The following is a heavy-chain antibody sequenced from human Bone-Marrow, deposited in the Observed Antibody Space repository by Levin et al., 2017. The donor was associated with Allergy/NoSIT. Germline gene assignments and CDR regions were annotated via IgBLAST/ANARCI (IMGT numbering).Heavy chain of an antibody. J-gene: IGHJ4*02. CDR1: GFTVGSNY. CDR3: SGGTSCMLGGCDD. CDR2: IYSGGDT. Sequence: GGSLRLSCAASGFTVGSNYMSWVRQAPGKGLEWVSLIYSGGDTKYADSVKGSFTISRDSSKNTVLLQMNSLRAEDTAVYYCSGGTSCMLGGCDDWGQGTLVTVSS. D-gene: IGHD2-15*01. V-gene: IGHV3-66*01.